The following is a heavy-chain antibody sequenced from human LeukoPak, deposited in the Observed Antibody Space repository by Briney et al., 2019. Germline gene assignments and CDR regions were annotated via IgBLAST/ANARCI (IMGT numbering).Heavy chain of an antibody. V-gene: IGHV1-69*13. D-gene: IGHD3-10*01. CDR1: GYTFTSYA. J-gene: IGHJ6*03. CDR3: ATGFGELNFPYYYYYMDV. CDR2: IIPIFGTA. Sequence: SVKVSCKASGYTFTSYAISWVRQAPGQGLEWMGGIIPIFGTANYAQKFQGRVTITADESTSTAYMELSSLRSEDTAVYCCATGFGELNFPYYYYYMDVWGKGTTVTISS.